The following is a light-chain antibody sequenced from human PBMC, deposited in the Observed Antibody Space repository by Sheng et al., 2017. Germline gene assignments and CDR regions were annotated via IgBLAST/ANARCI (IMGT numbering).Light chain of an antibody. CDR2: AVS. Sequence: QSALTQPASVSGSPGQSITISCTGVSSDIGGYNYVSWYQQHPGNAPRLIIYAVSNRPSGISNRFSGSKSGNTASLTIAGLQAEDEADYFCSSYKSNSYVFGTGTKATVL. V-gene: IGLV2-14*03. CDR1: SSDIGGYNY. CDR3: SSYKSNSYV. J-gene: IGLJ1*01.